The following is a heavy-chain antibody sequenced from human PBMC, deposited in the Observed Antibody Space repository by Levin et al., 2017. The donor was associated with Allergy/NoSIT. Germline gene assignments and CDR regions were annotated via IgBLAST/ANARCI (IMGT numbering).Heavy chain of an antibody. J-gene: IGHJ5*02. CDR3: ARGEKYSSDSSGSLGVWFDP. CDR1: GFSLSGYG. Sequence: KTGGSLRLSCAASGFSLSGYGINWVRQAPGKGLEWVSFISSSSNYIYYADSVKGRFTISRDNAKNSLYLQMNSLRAEDTAVYFCARGEKYSSDSSGSLGVWFDPWGQGTLVTVSS. CDR2: ISSSSNYI. D-gene: IGHD3-22*01. V-gene: IGHV3-21*01.